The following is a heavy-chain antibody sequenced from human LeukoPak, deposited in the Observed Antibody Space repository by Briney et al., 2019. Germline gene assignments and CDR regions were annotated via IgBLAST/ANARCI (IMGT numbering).Heavy chain of an antibody. J-gene: IGHJ6*03. CDR1: GFTFSNAW. CDR2: IKSKTDGGTR. CDR3: TIYRVVVAANYYYMDV. Sequence: KPGGSLRLSCAASGFTFSNAWMSWVRQAPGKGLEWVGRIKSKTDGGTRDYAAPVKGRFTISRDDSKNTLYLQMNSLKTEDTAVYYCTIYRVVVAANYYYMDVWGKGTTVTVSS. D-gene: IGHD2-15*01. V-gene: IGHV3-15*01.